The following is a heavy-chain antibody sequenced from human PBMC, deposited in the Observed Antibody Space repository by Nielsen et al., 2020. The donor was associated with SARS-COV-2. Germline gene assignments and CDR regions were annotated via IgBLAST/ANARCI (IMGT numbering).Heavy chain of an antibody. Sequence: GESLKISCAASGFTFSSYGMHWVRQAPGKGLEWVAVISYDGSNKYYADSVKGRFTISRDNSKNTLYLQMNSLRAEDTAVYYCAKLGYYYDSSGYYDYWGQGTLVTVSS. D-gene: IGHD3-22*01. CDR3: AKLGYYYDSSGYYDY. CDR2: ISYDGSNK. V-gene: IGHV3-30*18. J-gene: IGHJ4*02. CDR1: GFTFSSYG.